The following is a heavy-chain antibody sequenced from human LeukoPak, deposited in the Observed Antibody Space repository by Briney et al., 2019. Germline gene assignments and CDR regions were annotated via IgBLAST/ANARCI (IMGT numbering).Heavy chain of an antibody. Sequence: SGGSLRLSCAASGFTFSTYGMHWVRQAPGMGLEWVTYIRYDGSYKYYADSVKGRFTISRDNSKNTLYLQMNSLRADDMTVYYCAKAGNTGTYSDAFDIWGHGTMVTVSS. J-gene: IGHJ3*02. CDR3: AKAGNTGTYSDAFDI. CDR2: IRYDGSYK. CDR1: GFTFSTYG. V-gene: IGHV3-30*02. D-gene: IGHD1-26*01.